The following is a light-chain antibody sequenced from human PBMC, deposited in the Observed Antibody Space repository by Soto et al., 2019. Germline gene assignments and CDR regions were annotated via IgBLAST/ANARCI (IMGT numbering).Light chain of an antibody. CDR1: QSVSSAY. CDR2: DLS. Sequence: EIVLTQSPGTLSFSPGERATLSCRASQSVSSAYLAWYQQKPGQAPRLLIYDLSSRATGIPDRFSGSWSGTDFTLTVSRLEPEDFAVYYCQQYGSSPETFGQGTKVDNK. V-gene: IGKV3-20*01. J-gene: IGKJ1*01. CDR3: QQYGSSPET.